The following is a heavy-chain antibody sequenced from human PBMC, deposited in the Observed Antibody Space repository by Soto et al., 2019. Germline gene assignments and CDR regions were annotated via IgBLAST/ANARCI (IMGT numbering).Heavy chain of an antibody. J-gene: IGHJ6*02. CDR3: ARYSSLRYYYDSVYYYYGMDV. V-gene: IGHV4-30-4*01. D-gene: IGHD3-22*01. CDR2: IYYSGST. Sequence: PSETLSLTCTVSGGSISSGDYYWSWIRQPPGKGLEWIGYIYYSGSTYYNPSLKSRVTISVDTSKNQFSLKLGSVTAADTAVYYCARYSSLRYYYDSVYYYYGMDVWGQGTTVTVSS. CDR1: GGSISSGDYY.